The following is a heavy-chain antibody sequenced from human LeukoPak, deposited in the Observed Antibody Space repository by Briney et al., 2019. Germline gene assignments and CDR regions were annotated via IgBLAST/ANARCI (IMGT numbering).Heavy chain of an antibody. Sequence: SETLSLTCTVSGGSISSGGYYWSWIRQHPGKGLEWIGYIYYSGSTYYNPSLKSRVTISVDTSKNQFSLKLSSVTAADTAVYYCGKVGEANYYDGRGSFDYWAREPWSPSPQ. V-gene: IGHV4-31*03. CDR2: IYYSGST. CDR1: GGSISSGGYY. CDR3: GKVGEANYYDGRGSFDY. D-gene: IGHD3-22*01. J-gene: IGHJ4*02.